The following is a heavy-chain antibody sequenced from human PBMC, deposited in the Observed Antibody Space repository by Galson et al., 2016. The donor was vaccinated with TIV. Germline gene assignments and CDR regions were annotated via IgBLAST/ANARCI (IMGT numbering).Heavy chain of an antibody. V-gene: IGHV2-5*08. CDR3: ARMPLPTEYYETSGNSGAFDF. J-gene: IGHJ3*01. CDR2: IYWNDDK. CDR1: GFSLSTSRMS. Sequence: PALVKPTQTLTLTCTFSGFSLSTSRMSVSWIRQPPGKALEWLALIYWNDDKRYSPSMKSRLTITKDTSKNQVVLTMTNMDPVDTATYFCARMPLPTEYYETSGNSGAFDFWGQGTKVTVSS. D-gene: IGHD3-16*01.